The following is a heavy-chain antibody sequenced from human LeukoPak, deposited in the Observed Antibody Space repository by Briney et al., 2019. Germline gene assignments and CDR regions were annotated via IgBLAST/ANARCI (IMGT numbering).Heavy chain of an antibody. V-gene: IGHV4-34*01. J-gene: IGHJ4*02. Sequence: SETLSLTCAVYGGSFSGYYWSWIRQPPGKWLEWIGEINHSGSTNYNPSLKSRVTISVDTSKNQFSLKLSSVTAADTAVYYCAVTFAAGDDYWGQGTLVTVSS. CDR3: AVTFAAGDDY. D-gene: IGHD3/OR15-3a*01. CDR1: GGSFSGYY. CDR2: INHSGST.